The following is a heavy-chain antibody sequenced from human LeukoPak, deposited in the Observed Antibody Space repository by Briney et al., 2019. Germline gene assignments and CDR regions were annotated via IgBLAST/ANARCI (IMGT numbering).Heavy chain of an antibody. Sequence: PSETLSLTCSVSGGSIDSGSYYWSLIRQPAGKGLEWIGRIYPSGSTNYNPSLQSRVTISLDTSKSQFSLRLRSVTAADTAVYYCAGDVSGWQRFDFWGQGTLITVSS. CDR3: AGDVSGWQRFDF. D-gene: IGHD6-19*01. CDR2: IYPSGST. V-gene: IGHV4-61*02. CDR1: GGSIDSGSYY. J-gene: IGHJ4*02.